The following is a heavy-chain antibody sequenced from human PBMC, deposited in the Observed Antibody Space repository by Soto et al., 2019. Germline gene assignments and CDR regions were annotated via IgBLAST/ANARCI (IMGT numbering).Heavy chain of an antibody. J-gene: IGHJ4*02. CDR2: ISGNNGNT. CDR1: GYTFSTYD. CDR3: ARERRRPYYDILTGYFPFDY. V-gene: IGHV1-18*01. D-gene: IGHD3-9*01. Sequence: GASVKVSCKASGYTFSTYDISWLRQSPGQGLEWMGWISGNNGNTNYAQNVQDRVTMTTDTSTNTAYMELRSLRSDDTAVYYCARERRRPYYDILTGYFPFDYWGQGTLVTVSS.